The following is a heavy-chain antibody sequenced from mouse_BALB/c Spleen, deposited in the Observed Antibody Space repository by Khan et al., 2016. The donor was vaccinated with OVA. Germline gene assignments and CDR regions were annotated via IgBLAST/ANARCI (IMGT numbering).Heavy chain of an antibody. CDR3: TRDGYSPWFVY. CDR2: IDPENGNT. D-gene: IGHD2-3*01. V-gene: IGHV14-1*02. CDR1: GFNIKDYY. J-gene: IGHJ3*01. Sequence: VQLKESGAELVRPGALVKLSCKASGFNIKDYYIHWVKQRPEQGLEWIGWIDPENGNTIYDPKFQGKATITADTSSNTAYLQLSSLTSGDTAVYYCTRDGYSPWFVYWGQGTLVTVSA.